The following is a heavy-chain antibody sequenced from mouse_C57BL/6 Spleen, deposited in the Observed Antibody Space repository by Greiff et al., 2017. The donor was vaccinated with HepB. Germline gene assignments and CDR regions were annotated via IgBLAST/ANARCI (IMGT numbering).Heavy chain of an antibody. V-gene: IGHV1-82*01. Sequence: QVQLKESGPELVKPGASVKISCKASGYAFSSSWMNWVKQRPGKGLEWIGRIYPGDGDTNYNGKFKGKATLTADKSSSTAYMQLSSLTSEDSAVYFCARLGGFSAYWGQGTLVTVSA. CDR3: ARLGGFSAY. J-gene: IGHJ3*01. CDR1: GYAFSSSW. CDR2: IYPGDGDT.